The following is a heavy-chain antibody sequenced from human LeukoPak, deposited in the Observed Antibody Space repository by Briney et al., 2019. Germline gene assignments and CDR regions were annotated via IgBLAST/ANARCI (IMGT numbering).Heavy chain of an antibody. CDR2: IIPMFGTA. J-gene: IGHJ4*02. CDR1: GGTFSSNA. D-gene: IGHD2-2*01. Sequence: SVKVSCKASGGTFSSNAISCVRQAPGQGLEWMGGIIPMFGTAKYAQKFQGRVTITADESTSTAYMELSSLRSEDTAVYYCARGRCSSTNCYSDYWGQGTLVTVSS. CDR3: ARGRCSSTNCYSDY. V-gene: IGHV1-69*13.